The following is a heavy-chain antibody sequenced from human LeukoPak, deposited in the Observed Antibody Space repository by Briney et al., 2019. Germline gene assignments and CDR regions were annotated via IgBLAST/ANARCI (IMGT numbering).Heavy chain of an antibody. Sequence: PGGSLRLSCATSGFTFGSYAMTWVRQPPGKGLEWIGSIYYSGSTHYNPSLKSRVTISVDTSKNQFSLKLSSVTAADTAVYYCARHGVPAAMWSWFDPWVQGTLVIVSS. CDR2: IYYSGST. D-gene: IGHD2-2*01. CDR3: ARHGVPAAMWSWFDP. J-gene: IGHJ5*02. CDR1: GFTFGSYA. V-gene: IGHV4-38-2*01.